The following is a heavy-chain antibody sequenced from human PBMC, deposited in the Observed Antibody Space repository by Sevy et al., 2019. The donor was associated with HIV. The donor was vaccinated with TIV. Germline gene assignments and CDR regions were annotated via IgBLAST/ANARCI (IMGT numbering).Heavy chain of an antibody. Sequence: GGSLRLSCAASGFTFSDYYMSWIRQAPGKGLEWVSYISSSGSTIYYADPLKGRFTISRDNAKNSLYLQMNSLKAEDTAVYYCARDLSYHDFWSGYYPLYYYGMDVWGQGTTVTVSS. V-gene: IGHV3-11*01. CDR3: ARDLSYHDFWSGYYPLYYYGMDV. CDR1: GFTFSDYY. CDR2: ISSSGSTI. D-gene: IGHD3-3*01. J-gene: IGHJ6*02.